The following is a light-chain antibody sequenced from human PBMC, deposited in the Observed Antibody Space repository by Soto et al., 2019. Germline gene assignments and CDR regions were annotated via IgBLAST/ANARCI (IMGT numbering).Light chain of an antibody. CDR1: QSVSRN. CDR2: DAS. V-gene: IGKV3-15*01. Sequence: EIVMTQSPATLSVSPGERATLSCRASQSVSRNIAWYQQKPGQAPRLLIYDASTRATGIPARFSGSGSGTEFNLNISSLQSEDLAVYDCQQYNNWPLFGPGTKVDIK. CDR3: QQYNNWPL. J-gene: IGKJ3*01.